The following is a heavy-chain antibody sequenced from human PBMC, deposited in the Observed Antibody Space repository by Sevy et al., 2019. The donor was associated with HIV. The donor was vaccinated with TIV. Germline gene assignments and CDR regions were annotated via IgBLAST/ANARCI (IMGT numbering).Heavy chain of an antibody. V-gene: IGHV3-7*01. J-gene: IGHJ4*02. CDR2: VKQDGNEK. CDR3: ASSTYHYDSNTYYPVY. Sequence: GGSLRLSCVASGFNLSPYWMTWVRPAPGKGLEWVANVKQDGNEKDYVDSVKGRFTVSRDNAKNALYLQMYSLRVEDTAVYFCASSTYHYDSNTYYPVYWGQGTRVTVSS. CDR1: GFNLSPYW. D-gene: IGHD3-22*01.